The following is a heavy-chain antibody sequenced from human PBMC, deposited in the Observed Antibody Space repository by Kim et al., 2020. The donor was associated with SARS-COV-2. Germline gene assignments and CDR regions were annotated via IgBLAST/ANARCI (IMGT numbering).Heavy chain of an antibody. J-gene: IGHJ5*02. CDR1: GYTFTSYD. Sequence: ASVKVSCKASGYTFTSYDINWVRQATGQGLEWMGWMNPNSGNTGYAQKFQGRVTMTRNTSISTAYMELSSLRSEDTAVYYCARGPVLRYFDWLSRNNWFDPWGQGTLVTVSS. D-gene: IGHD3-9*01. CDR3: ARGPVLRYFDWLSRNNWFDP. CDR2: MNPNSGNT. V-gene: IGHV1-8*01.